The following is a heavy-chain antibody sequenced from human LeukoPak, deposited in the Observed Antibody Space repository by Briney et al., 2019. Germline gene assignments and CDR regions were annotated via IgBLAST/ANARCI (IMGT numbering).Heavy chain of an antibody. CDR2: IYHSGST. J-gene: IGHJ4*02. CDR1: GGSISSSNW. Sequence: PSGTLSLTCAVSGGSISSSNWWSWVRQPPGKGLEWIGEIYHSGSTNYNPSLKSRVTISVDKSKNQFSLKLSSVAAADTAVYYCARGSSWYKYYFDYWGQGTLVTVSS. V-gene: IGHV4-4*02. CDR3: ARGSSWYKYYFDY. D-gene: IGHD6-13*01.